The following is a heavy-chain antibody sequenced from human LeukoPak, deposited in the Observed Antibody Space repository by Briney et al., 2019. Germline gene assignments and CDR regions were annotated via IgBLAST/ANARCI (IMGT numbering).Heavy chain of an antibody. CDR2: INPSGGST. Sequence: ASVKVSCKASGYTFTSYYMHWVRQAPGQGLEWMGIINPSGGSTSYAQKSQGRVTMTRDTSTSTVYMELSSLRSEDTAVYYCARTLWFGELVFDWGQGTLVTVSS. V-gene: IGHV1-46*03. CDR1: GYTFTSYY. J-gene: IGHJ4*02. D-gene: IGHD3-10*01. CDR3: ARTLWFGELVFD.